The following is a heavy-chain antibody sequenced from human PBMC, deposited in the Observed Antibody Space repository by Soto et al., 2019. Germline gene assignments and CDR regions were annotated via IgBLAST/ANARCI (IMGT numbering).Heavy chain of an antibody. Sequence: ASVKVSCKTTGYTFTNLCMSAVRQAPGQGLEWMGWISAYNGNTHSAQRFQGRVTMTTDTSTSTAHMELRSLRYDDTAMYYCVRDRGAYTRGWFGNFWGPGTLVTV. CDR1: GYTFTNLC. CDR2: ISAYNGNT. J-gene: IGHJ4*02. CDR3: VRDRGAYTRGWFGNF. V-gene: IGHV1-18*04. D-gene: IGHD6-19*01.